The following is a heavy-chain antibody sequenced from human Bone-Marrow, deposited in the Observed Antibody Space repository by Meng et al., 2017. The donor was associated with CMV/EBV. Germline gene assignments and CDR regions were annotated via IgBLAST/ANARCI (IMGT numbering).Heavy chain of an antibody. CDR1: GFTFSDYY. V-gene: IGHV3-11*04. Sequence: GESLKISCAASGFTFSDYYMSWIRQAPGKGLEWVSYISSSGSTIYYADSVKGRFTISRNNAKNSLYLQMNSLRAEDTAVYYCARGRDGYNSNWFDPWGQGTLVTVSS. CDR2: ISSSGSTI. D-gene: IGHD5-24*01. J-gene: IGHJ5*02. CDR3: ARGRDGYNSNWFDP.